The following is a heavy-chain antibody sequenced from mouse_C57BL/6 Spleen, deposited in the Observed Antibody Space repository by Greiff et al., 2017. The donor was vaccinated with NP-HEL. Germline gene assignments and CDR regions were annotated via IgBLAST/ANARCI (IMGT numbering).Heavy chain of an antibody. CDR3: AKGDYDAFAY. J-gene: IGHJ3*01. D-gene: IGHD2-4*01. Sequence: VQLQQSGAELVRPGASVKLSCKASGYTFTDYYINWVKQRPGQGLEWIARIYPGSGNTYYNEKFKGKATLTAEKSSSTAYMQLSILTSEDSAVYFCAKGDYDAFAYWGQGTLVTVSA. V-gene: IGHV1-76*01. CDR2: IYPGSGNT. CDR1: GYTFTDYY.